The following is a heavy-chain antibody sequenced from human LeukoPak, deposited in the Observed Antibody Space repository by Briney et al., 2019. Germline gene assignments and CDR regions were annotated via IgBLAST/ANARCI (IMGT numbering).Heavy chain of an antibody. V-gene: IGHV3-7*01. CDR1: GFTFSGHW. J-gene: IGHJ4*02. CDR3: TRDRSRAEDD. Sequence: PGGSLRLSCAASGFTFSGHWMSWVRQAPGKGLEWVANINQGGSDKYYVGSVKGRFTISTDNANNLLYLQMNSLRGEDTAVYYCTRDRSRAEDDWGQGTLVTVSS. D-gene: IGHD1-14*01. CDR2: INQGGSDK.